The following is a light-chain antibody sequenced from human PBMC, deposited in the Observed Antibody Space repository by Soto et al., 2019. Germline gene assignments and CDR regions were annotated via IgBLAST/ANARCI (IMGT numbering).Light chain of an antibody. Sequence: EIVLTQSPATLSLSPGETATLSCRASQSVSSYLAWYQKKPGQAPTLLIYEASNRATGTPARLSGSGSGTDFTPTTSSLEPEDVAVDYCQQRSNWPPFTFGQGTRLEIK. V-gene: IGKV3-11*01. CDR2: EAS. CDR3: QQRSNWPPFT. CDR1: QSVSSY. J-gene: IGKJ5*01.